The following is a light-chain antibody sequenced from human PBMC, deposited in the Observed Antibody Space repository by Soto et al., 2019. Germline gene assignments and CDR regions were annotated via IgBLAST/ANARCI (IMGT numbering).Light chain of an antibody. CDR2: GAS. CDR3: HQYGSSPPIT. Sequence: EIVLTQSPGTLSLSPGERDTLSCRASQSVSSSYLAWYQQKPGQAPRLLIYGASSRATGIPDRFSGSGSGTDFTLTISRLEPEDFAVYYCHQYGSSPPITFGQGTRLEMK. J-gene: IGKJ5*01. V-gene: IGKV3-20*01. CDR1: QSVSSSY.